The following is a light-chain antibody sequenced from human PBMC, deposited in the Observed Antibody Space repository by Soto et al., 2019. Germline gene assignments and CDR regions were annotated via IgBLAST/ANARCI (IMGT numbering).Light chain of an antibody. J-gene: IGKJ3*01. CDR3: QQYHDWPMT. CDR1: ESVSSN. CDR2: GAS. V-gene: IGKV3-15*01. Sequence: IVMTQSPATLSVSPGERATLSCRASESVSSNLAWYQQKPGQAPRLLISGASTRATGIPVRFSGSGSGTDFTLTISSLQSEDFVFYYCQQYHDWPMTFGPGTKVD.